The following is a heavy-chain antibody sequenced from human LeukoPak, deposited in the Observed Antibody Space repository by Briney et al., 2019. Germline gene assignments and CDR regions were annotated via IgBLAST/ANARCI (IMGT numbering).Heavy chain of an antibody. Sequence: PGGSLRPSCAASGFRFSDYWISWLRQAPGKGLEWVANIRPDGSEKQYVDSVKGRFTISRDNTKNSLYLQMNSLRAEDTAVYFCARDEGVWSGSDHWGPGTLVTVSS. CDR2: IRPDGSEK. CDR1: GFRFSDYW. J-gene: IGHJ4*02. CDR3: ARDEGVWSGSDH. V-gene: IGHV3-7*01. D-gene: IGHD3-3*01.